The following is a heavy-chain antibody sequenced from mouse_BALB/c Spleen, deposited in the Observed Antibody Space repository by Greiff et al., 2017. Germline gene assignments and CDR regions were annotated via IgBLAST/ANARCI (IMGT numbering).Heavy chain of an antibody. CDR2: ISSGGST. CDR3: ARGARTLDY. J-gene: IGHJ2*01. V-gene: IGHV5-6-5*01. CDR1: GFTFSSYA. Sequence: EVKVVESGGGLVKPGGSLKLSCAASGFTFSSYAMSWVRQTPEKRLEWVASISSGGSTYYPDSVKGRFTISRDNARNILYLQMSSLRSEDTAMYYCARGARTLDYWGQGTTLTVSS.